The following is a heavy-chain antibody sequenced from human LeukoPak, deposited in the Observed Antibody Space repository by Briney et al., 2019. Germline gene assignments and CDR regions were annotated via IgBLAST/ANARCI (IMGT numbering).Heavy chain of an antibody. J-gene: IGHJ3*02. CDR2: IYCSGST. D-gene: IGHD3-22*01. CDR1: GGSISSSSYY. CDR3: ARQGYYDSSGYYRGSAFDI. Sequence: PSETLSLTCTVSGGSISSSSYYWGWIRQPPGKGLEWIGSIYCSGSTYYNPSLKSRVTISVDTSKNQFSLKLSSVTAADTAVYYCARQGYYDSSGYYRGSAFDIWGQGAMVTVSS. V-gene: IGHV4-39*01.